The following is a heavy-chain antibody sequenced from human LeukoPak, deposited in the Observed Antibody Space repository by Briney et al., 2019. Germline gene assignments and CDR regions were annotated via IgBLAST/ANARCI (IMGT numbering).Heavy chain of an antibody. V-gene: IGHV3-7*01. CDR3: ARDVGGSLDY. D-gene: IGHD1-26*01. J-gene: IGHJ4*02. CDR1: GFTFSNYA. Sequence: GGSLRLSCAASGFTFSNYATSWVRQAPGKGLEWVANIKGDESAKHQADSVKGRFTISRDNAQNSVYLQMSSLRGEDTAVYYCARDVGGSLDYWGQGTLVTVSS. CDR2: IKGDESAK.